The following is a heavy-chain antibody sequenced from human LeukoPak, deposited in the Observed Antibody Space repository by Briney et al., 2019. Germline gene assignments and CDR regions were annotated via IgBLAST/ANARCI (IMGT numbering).Heavy chain of an antibody. D-gene: IGHD4-17*01. J-gene: IGHJ4*02. CDR2: IIPILGIA. V-gene: IGHV1-69*04. CDR3: ARVDPKDYERLDY. CDR1: GYTFTSYG. Sequence: ASVKVSCKASGYTFTSYGISWVRQAPGQGLEWMGRIIPILGIANYAQKFQGRVTITADKSTSTAYMELSSLRSEDTAVYYCARVDPKDYERLDYWGQGTLVTVSS.